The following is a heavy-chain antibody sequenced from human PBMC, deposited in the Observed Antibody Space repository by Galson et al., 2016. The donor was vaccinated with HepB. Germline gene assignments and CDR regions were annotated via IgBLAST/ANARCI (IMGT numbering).Heavy chain of an antibody. D-gene: IGHD1-14*01. CDR1: GFTFSSYA. V-gene: IGHV3-33*01. CDR2: IWYDGSNK. J-gene: IGHJ6*02. CDR3: SRDKPGPFYYYGMDV. Sequence: SLRLSCAASGFTFSSYAMHWVRQAPGKGLEWVAVIWYDGSNKYYADSVKGRFTISRDNSKNTVYLQMNSLRAEDTAVYYFSRDKPGPFYYYGMDVWGQGTTVTVSS.